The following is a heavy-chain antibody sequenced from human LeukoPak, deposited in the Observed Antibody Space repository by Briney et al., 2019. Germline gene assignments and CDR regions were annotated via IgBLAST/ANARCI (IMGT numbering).Heavy chain of an antibody. CDR1: GFTFSSYT. D-gene: IGHD3-10*01. CDR3: AKVGRGVTLDYFDY. CDR2: ISATGGNT. J-gene: IGHJ4*02. Sequence: GGSLRLSCAASGFTFSSYTMSWVRKAPGKGLEWLSGISATGGNTYYADSGKGRFTISRHNYKNPLYLQMNSLRAEDTAVYYCAKVGRGVTLDYFDYWGQGTLVTVSS. V-gene: IGHV3-23*01.